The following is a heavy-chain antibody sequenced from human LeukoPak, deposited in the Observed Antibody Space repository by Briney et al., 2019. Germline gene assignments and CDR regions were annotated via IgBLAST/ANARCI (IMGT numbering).Heavy chain of an antibody. V-gene: IGHV3-23*01. CDR2: ISGSGGST. D-gene: IGHD6-13*01. Sequence: GGSLRLSCAASGFTFSSYAMRWVRQAPGKGLEWVAAISGSGGSTYYADSVKGRFTISRDNSKNTLYLQMNSLRAEDTAVYYCAKAPPHSSTGLVFFDYWGQGTRVTVSS. J-gene: IGHJ4*02. CDR1: GFTFSSYA. CDR3: AKAPPHSSTGLVFFDY.